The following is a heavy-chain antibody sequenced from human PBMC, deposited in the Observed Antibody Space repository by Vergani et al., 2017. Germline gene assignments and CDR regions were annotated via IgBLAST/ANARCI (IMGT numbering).Heavy chain of an antibody. CDR1: GYTFTGYY. J-gene: IGHJ5*02. CDR2: INPNRGGT. D-gene: IGHD6-13*01. Sequence: QVQLVQSGAEVKKPGASVKVSCKASGYTFTGYYMHWVRQAPGQGLEWMGWINPNRGGTNYAQKLQGRVTMTTDTSTSTAYMELRSLRSDDTAVYYCARLIVAAPNNWFDPWGQGTLVTVSS. V-gene: IGHV1-2*02. CDR3: ARLIVAAPNNWFDP.